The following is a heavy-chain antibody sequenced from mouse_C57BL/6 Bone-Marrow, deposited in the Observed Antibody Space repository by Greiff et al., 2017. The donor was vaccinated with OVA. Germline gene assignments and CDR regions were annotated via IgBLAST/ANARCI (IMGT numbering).Heavy chain of an antibody. D-gene: IGHD2-13*01. CDR1: GFTFSDYG. V-gene: IGHV5-15*04. Sequence: EVMLVESGGGLVQPGGSLKLSCAASGFTFSDYGMAWVRQAPRKGPEWVAFISNLAYSIYYADTVTGRFTISRENAKNTLYLEMSSLRSEDTAMYYCARHGGYEGFAYWGQGTLVTVSA. CDR2: ISNLAYSI. J-gene: IGHJ3*01. CDR3: ARHGGYEGFAY.